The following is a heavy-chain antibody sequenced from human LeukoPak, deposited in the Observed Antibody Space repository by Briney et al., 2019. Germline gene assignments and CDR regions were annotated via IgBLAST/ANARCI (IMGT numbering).Heavy chain of an antibody. CDR1: GFTVSGNY. D-gene: IGHD1-26*01. CDR2: IYSGGST. V-gene: IGHV3-66*01. CDR3: ARDLRHQRSGSYSQGDC. Sequence: GGSLRLSGQAFGFTVSGNYMTWFRQAPGKGLKGASVIYSGGSTYYADSVKGRFTISRDNSKNTLYLQMNSLRAEDTAVYYCARDLRHQRSGSYSQGDCWGQGTLVTVSS. J-gene: IGHJ4*02.